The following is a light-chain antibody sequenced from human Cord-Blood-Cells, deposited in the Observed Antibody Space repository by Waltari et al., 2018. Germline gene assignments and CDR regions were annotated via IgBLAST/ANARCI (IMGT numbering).Light chain of an antibody. CDR1: QSVSSC. CDR2: DAS. CDR3: QQRSNWPPALT. V-gene: IGKV3-11*01. Sequence: EIGLTQSPAPLSLSPGERATLSCRASQSVSSCLAWYQQKPGQAPRLLIYDASNRATGIPARFSGSGSGTDFTLTISSLEPEDFAVYYCQQRSNWPPALTFGGGTKVEIK. J-gene: IGKJ4*01.